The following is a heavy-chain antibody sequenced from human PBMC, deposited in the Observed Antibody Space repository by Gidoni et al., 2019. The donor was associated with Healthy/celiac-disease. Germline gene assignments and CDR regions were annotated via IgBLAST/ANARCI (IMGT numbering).Heavy chain of an antibody. D-gene: IGHD3-22*01. CDR3: AKDLNDSSGYSYGT. V-gene: IGHV3-23*01. CDR1: GFSFSSYA. J-gene: IGHJ4*02. CDR2: ISGGGGST. Sequence: EVQLLESGGGLVQPGGSLRLSCAASGFSFSSYAMSWVRQAPGKGLEWVSAISGGGGSTYYADSVKGRFTISRDNSKNTLYLQMNSLRAEDTAVYYCAKDLNDSSGYSYGTWGQGTLVTVSS.